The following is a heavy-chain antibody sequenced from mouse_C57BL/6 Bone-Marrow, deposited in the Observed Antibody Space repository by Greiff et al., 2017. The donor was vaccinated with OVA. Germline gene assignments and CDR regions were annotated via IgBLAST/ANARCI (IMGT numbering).Heavy chain of an antibody. J-gene: IGHJ4*01. CDR1: GYTFTDYY. CDR3: ANYYGSRAYAMDY. V-gene: IGHV1-26*01. D-gene: IGHD1-1*01. Sequence: EVQLQQSGPELVKPGASVKISCKASGYTFTDYYMNWVKQSHGKSLEWIGDINPNNGGTSYNQKFKGKATLTVDKSSSTAYMELRILTSEDSAVYYCANYYGSRAYAMDYWGQGTSVTVSS. CDR2: INPNNGGT.